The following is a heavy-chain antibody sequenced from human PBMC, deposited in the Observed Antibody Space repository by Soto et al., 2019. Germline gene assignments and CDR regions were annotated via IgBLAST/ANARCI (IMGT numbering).Heavy chain of an antibody. CDR1: GGTFSTYT. J-gene: IGHJ3*02. V-gene: IGHV1-69*02. CDR2: ILPMLDIT. CDR3: TLGSWSAETFDI. Sequence: QVQLVQSGAEVKKPGSSVKVSCKASGGTFSTYTIIWVRQAPGQGLEWMGRILPMLDITNSAQRFQGRVTLXAXXSTSTAYMELSSLRSVDTAVYYCTLGSWSAETFDIWGRGTMVTVSS. D-gene: IGHD6-13*01.